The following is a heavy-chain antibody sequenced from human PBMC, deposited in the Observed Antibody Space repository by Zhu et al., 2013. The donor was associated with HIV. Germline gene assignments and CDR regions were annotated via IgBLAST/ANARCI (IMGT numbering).Heavy chain of an antibody. CDR2: ILPEFGTT. D-gene: IGHD4-17*01. J-gene: IGHJ3*02. CDR1: SFSVNPIY. CDR3: ATTLKRQTTYALDT. V-gene: IGHV1-69*13. Sequence: QVQLVQSGAEVKKPGTSVRVSCGTSSFSVNPIYVNWVRQAPGQGLEWMGTILPEFGTTNYAHKFRGRVSITADESSNTAFMELSSLTSADTAVYFCATTLKRQTTYALDTWGQGTMVTVSS.